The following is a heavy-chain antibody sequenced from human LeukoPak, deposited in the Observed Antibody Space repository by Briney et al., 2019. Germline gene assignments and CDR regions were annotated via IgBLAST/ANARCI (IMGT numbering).Heavy chain of an antibody. CDR2: IYTSGST. CDR1: GGSISSGSYY. V-gene: IGHV4-61*02. CDR3: ARERAYYDSSGYLDY. J-gene: IGHJ4*02. Sequence: PSQTLSLTCTVSGGSISSGSYYSSWIRQPAGKGLEWIGRIYTSGSTNYNPSLKSRVTISVDTSKNQFSLKLSSVTAADTAVYYCARERAYYDSSGYLDYWGQGTLVTVSS. D-gene: IGHD3-22*01.